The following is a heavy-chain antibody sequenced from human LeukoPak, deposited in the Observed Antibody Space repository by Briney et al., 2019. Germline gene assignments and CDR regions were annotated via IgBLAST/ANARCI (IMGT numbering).Heavy chain of an antibody. Sequence: ASVKVSCKASGYSFTSHYIHWVRQAPGQGLEWMGVFDPRAGSSSSAQKFQGRVTMTRNTSISTAYMELSSLRSEDTAVYYCASPAAGHPWGQGTLVTVSS. J-gene: IGHJ4*02. D-gene: IGHD6-13*01. CDR1: GYSFTSHY. CDR3: ASPAAGHP. V-gene: IGHV1-46*01. CDR2: FDPRAGSS.